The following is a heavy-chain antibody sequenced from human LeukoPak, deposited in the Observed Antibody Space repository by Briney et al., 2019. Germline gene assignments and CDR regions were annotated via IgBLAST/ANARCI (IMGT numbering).Heavy chain of an antibody. CDR2: INPNSGGT. J-gene: IGHJ3*02. CDR1: GYTFTGYY. Sequence: GASVKVSCKASGYTFTGYYMHWVRQAPGQGLEWMGWINPNSGGTNYAQKFQGRVTMTRDTSISTAYMELSRLRSDDTAVYYCARDRATGTYYDFWSGYHDAFDIWGQGTMVTVSS. CDR3: ARDRATGTYYDFWSGYHDAFDI. V-gene: IGHV1-2*02. D-gene: IGHD3-3*01.